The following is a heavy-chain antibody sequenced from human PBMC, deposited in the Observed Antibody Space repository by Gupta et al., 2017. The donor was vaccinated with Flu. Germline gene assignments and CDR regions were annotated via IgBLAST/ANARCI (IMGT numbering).Heavy chain of an antibody. CDR1: GGSFSGYY. D-gene: IGHD1-26*01. Sequence: QVQLQQWGAGLLKPSETLSLTCAVYGGSFSGYYWSWIRQPPGKGLEWIGEINHSGSTNYNPSLKSRVTISVDTSKNQFSLKLSSVTAADTAVYYCARAIVGATQAYYYYYGMDVWGQGTTVTVSS. J-gene: IGHJ6*02. CDR2: INHSGST. V-gene: IGHV4-34*01. CDR3: ARAIVGATQAYYYYYGMDV.